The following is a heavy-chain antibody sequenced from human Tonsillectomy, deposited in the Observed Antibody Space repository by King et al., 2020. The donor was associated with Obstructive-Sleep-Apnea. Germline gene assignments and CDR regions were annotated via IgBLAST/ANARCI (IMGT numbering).Heavy chain of an antibody. CDR3: ARGGPSLEFDY. V-gene: IGHV4-59*01. CDR1: GGSISSYY. J-gene: IGHJ4*02. Sequence: VQLQESGPGLVKPSETLSLTCTVSGGSISSYYWSWIRQPPGKGLEWIGYIYYSGSTSYNPSLKSRVTISVDTSKNQFSLKLSSVTAADTAVYYCARGGPSLEFDYWGQGTLVTVSS. CDR2: IYYSGST. D-gene: IGHD3-3*01.